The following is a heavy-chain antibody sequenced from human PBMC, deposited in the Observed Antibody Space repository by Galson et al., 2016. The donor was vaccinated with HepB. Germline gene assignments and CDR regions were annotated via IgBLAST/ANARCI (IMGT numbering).Heavy chain of an antibody. CDR3: ARLLGKYYFGSGSYYKYFDY. CDR1: GGSISYSDYY. V-gene: IGHV4-39*01. D-gene: IGHD3-10*01. Sequence: ETLSLTCTVSGGSISYSDYYWGWIRQPPGKGLEWIGRIHYTGITNYSPSLKSRVTISVDTSKSQFSLKLNSVTAADTVVYHCARLLGKYYFGSGSYYKYFDYWGQGTPVIVSS. CDR2: IHYTGIT. J-gene: IGHJ4*02.